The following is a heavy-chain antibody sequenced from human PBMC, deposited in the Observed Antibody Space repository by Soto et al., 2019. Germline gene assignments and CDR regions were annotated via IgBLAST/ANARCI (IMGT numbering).Heavy chain of an antibody. CDR3: AREGIAAAGTHYYYYYGMDV. CDR1: GYTFTSYY. D-gene: IGHD6-13*01. J-gene: IGHJ6*02. Sequence: ASVKVSCKASGYTFTSYYMHWVRQAPGQGLEWMGIINPSGGSTSYAQKFQGRVTMTRDTSTSTVYMELSSLRSEDTAVYYCAREGIAAAGTHYYYYYGMDVWGQGTTVTVSS. CDR2: INPSGGST. V-gene: IGHV1-46*01.